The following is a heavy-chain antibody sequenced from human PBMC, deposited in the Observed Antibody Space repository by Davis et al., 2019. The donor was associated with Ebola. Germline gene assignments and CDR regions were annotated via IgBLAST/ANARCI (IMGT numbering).Heavy chain of an antibody. CDR2: ISSSGSTI. CDR1: GFTFSSYE. V-gene: IGHV3-48*03. D-gene: IGHD6-19*01. J-gene: IGHJ4*02. CDR3: ARAGGYSSGWVDY. Sequence: GESLKISCAASGFTFSSYEMNWVRQAPGKGLEWVSYISSSGSTIYYADSVKGRFTISRDNSKNTLYLQMNSLRAEDTAVYYCARAGGYSSGWVDYWGQGTLVTVSS.